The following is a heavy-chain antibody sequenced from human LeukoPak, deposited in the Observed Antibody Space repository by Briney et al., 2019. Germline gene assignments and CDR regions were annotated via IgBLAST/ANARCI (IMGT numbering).Heavy chain of an antibody. D-gene: IGHD3-10*01. CDR2: INHSGST. J-gene: IGHJ5*02. Sequence: SETLSLTCAVYGGSFSGYYWSWIRQPPGKGLEWIGEINHSGSTNYNPSLKSRVTISVDTSKNQFSLKLSSVTAADTAVYYCARGRPGVTMVQGVGWFDPWGQGTLVTVSS. V-gene: IGHV4-34*01. CDR1: GGSFSGYY. CDR3: ARGRPGVTMVQGVGWFDP.